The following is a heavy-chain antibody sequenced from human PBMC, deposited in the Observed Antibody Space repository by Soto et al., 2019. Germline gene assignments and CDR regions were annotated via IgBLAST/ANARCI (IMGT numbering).Heavy chain of an antibody. Sequence: EVQLVESGGGLVQPGESLRLSCAASGFTFSNYWMTWVRQAPGKGLEWVANIKQDESKKSYLDSVRGRFTISRDNDRNSLYLQRNRLRADDTGLYYCARDVSPGNSTDYLQAFDIWGQGTMITVSS. CDR3: ARDVSPGNSTDYLQAFDI. D-gene: IGHD4-17*01. CDR1: GFTFSNYW. V-gene: IGHV3-7*05. CDR2: IKQDESKK. J-gene: IGHJ3*02.